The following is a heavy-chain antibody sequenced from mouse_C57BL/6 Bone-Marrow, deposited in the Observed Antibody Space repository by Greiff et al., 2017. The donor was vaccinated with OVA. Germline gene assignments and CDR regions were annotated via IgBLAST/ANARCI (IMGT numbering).Heavy chain of an antibody. CDR3: AREVPYGGGWFFDY. D-gene: IGHD2-3*01. V-gene: IGHV1-18*01. J-gene: IGHJ2*01. Sequence: EVQLQQSGPELVKPGASVKIPCKASGYTFTDYNMDWVKQSHGKSLEWIGDINPNNGGTIYNQKFKGKATLTVDKSSSTAYMELRSLTSEDTAVYYCAREVPYGGGWFFDYWGQGTTLTVSS. CDR2: INPNNGGT. CDR1: GYTFTDYN.